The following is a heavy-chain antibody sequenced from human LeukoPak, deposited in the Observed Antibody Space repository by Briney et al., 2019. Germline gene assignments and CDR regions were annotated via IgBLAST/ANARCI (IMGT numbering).Heavy chain of an antibody. CDR2: INHSGST. J-gene: IGHJ4*02. CDR3: ARGLRRFWSGYYGHYFDY. V-gene: IGHV4-34*01. Sequence: SETLSLTCAVYGGSFSGYYWSWTRQPPGKGLEWIGEINHSGSTNYNPSLKSRVTISVDTSKNQFSLKLSSVTAADTAVYYCARGLRRFWSGYYGHYFDYWGQGTLVTVSS. CDR1: GGSFSGYY. D-gene: IGHD3-3*01.